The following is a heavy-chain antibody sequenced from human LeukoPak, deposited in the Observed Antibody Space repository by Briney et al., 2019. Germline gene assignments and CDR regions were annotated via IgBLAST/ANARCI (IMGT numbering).Heavy chain of an antibody. CDR1: GYTFTGYY. D-gene: IGHD2-2*02. V-gene: IGHV1-2*02. J-gene: IGHJ6*03. CDR3: ARVRGDCSSTSCYRYYYYYYMDV. CDR2: INPNSGGT. Sequence: ASVRVSCKASGYTFTGYYMHWLRQAPGQGLEWMGWINPNSGGTNYAQKFQGRVTMTRDTSISTAYMELSRLRSDDTAVYYCARVRGDCSSTSCYRYYYYYYMDVWGKGTTVTVSS.